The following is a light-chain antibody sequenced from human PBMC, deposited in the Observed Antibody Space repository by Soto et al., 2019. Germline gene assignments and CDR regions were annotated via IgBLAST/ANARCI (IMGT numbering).Light chain of an antibody. CDR2: NNN. CDR3: AAWDDSLNGVL. J-gene: IGLJ2*01. Sequence: QSVLTQPPSASGTPGQRVTISCSGSSSNIGTNTVNWYQELPGTAPKLLIYNNNQGPSGVPDRFSGSKSGTSASLAISGLQSEDEADYYCAAWDDSLNGVLFGGGTKVTVL. CDR1: SSNIGTNT. V-gene: IGLV1-44*01.